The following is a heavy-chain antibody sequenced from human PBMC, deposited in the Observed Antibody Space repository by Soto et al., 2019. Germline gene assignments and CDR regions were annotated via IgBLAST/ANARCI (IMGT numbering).Heavy chain of an antibody. V-gene: IGHV3-23*01. D-gene: IGHD2-2*01. CDR2: ISAGGGNT. CDR1: ELTFTTNP. Sequence: SELTFTTNPMSWVRQAPGRGLEGVSGISAGGGNTYYADSVRGRFTISRDNSKDTLYLQITSLRAEDTAFYYCAKHAEYQLVSWFDPWGQGTLVTVSS. J-gene: IGHJ5*02. CDR3: AKHAEYQLVSWFDP.